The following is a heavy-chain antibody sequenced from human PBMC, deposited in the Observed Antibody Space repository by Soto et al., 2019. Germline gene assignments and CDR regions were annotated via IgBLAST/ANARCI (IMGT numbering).Heavy chain of an antibody. Sequence: GGSLRLSCAASGFTFSDYYMSWIRQAPGKGLEWVSYISSSSSYTNYADSVKGRFTISRDNAKNTLYLQMNSLRAEDTAVYYCAKDRDIVVVVAALQHWGQGTLVTVSS. CDR1: GFTFSDYY. CDR3: AKDRDIVVVVAALQH. V-gene: IGHV3-11*06. D-gene: IGHD2-15*01. J-gene: IGHJ1*01. CDR2: ISSSSSYT.